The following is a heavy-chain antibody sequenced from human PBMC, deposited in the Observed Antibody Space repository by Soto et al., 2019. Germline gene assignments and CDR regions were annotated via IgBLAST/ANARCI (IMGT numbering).Heavy chain of an antibody. CDR3: TKPRSSLQWPPFDS. CDR1: GFNFRNFG. Sequence: PLRLRYEASGFNFRNFGVHLFRQNPDKGLEWVSVISPDGSSQDYADSVKGRFFTSRDNSRNTLYLQMNSLRIEDTGVYYCTKPRSSLQWPPFDSWGHGTLVTVSS. J-gene: IGHJ5*01. CDR2: ISPDGSSQ. V-gene: IGHV3-30*18. D-gene: IGHD6-19*01.